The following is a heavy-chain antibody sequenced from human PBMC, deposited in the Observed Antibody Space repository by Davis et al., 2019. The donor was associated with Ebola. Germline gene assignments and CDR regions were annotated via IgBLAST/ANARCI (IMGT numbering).Heavy chain of an antibody. CDR2: IKQDGSEK. V-gene: IGHV3-7*01. CDR3: ARDIGWNLFDY. D-gene: IGHD1-7*01. Sequence: GESLKISCAASGFSFSNYWMTWVRQAPGKGLERVAKIKQDGSEKYYVDSVRGRFSISRDNAKNSLFLQMNSLRAEDTAVYYCARDIGWNLFDYWGPGTLVTVSS. J-gene: IGHJ4*02. CDR1: GFSFSNYW.